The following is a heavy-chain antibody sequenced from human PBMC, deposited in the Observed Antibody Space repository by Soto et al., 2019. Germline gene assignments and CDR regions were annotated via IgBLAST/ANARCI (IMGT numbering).Heavy chain of an antibody. D-gene: IGHD6-13*01. CDR2: INHSGST. CDR3: ARPAAGTKTPQQDHNWFDP. V-gene: IGHV4-34*01. J-gene: IGHJ5*02. CDR1: GGSFSGYY. Sequence: SETLCLTCAVYGGSFSGYYWSWIRQPPGRGLEWIGEINHSGSTNYNPSLKSRVTISVDTSKNQFSLKLSSVTAADTAVYYCARPAAGTKTPQQDHNWFDPWGQGTLVTVSS.